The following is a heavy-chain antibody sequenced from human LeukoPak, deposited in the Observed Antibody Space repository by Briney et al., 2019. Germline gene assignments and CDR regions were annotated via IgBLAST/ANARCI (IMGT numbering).Heavy chain of an antibody. CDR3: ARAMDV. Sequence: PGGSLRLSCAASGFTFTIFGLNWVRQAPGKGLEWVATIKQDGSEIYYVDSVKGRFTISRDNAKNSPYLQMNSLRAEDTAVYYCARAMDVWGKGTTVTVSS. CDR2: IKQDGSEI. V-gene: IGHV3-7*01. J-gene: IGHJ6*03. CDR1: GFTFTIFG.